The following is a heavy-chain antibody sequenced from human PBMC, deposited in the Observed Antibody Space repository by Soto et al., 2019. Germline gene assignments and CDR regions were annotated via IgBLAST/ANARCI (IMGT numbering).Heavy chain of an antibody. CDR1: GGSFSDFA. CDR3: ARGAIVAVPAALSSYHDYTNYRFDS. V-gene: IGHV1-69*01. J-gene: IGHJ4*02. CDR2: IIPMFAAT. Sequence: QVQLAQSGAEMTKPGSSVKVSCRASGGSFSDFAFSWVRQAPGQGLEWMGGIIPMFAATKYAQRTQDRVTITADESTNTVYLALNSLTSEDTAIYYCARGAIVAVPAALSSYHDYTNYRFDSWGQGTLVTVSS. D-gene: IGHD2-15*01.